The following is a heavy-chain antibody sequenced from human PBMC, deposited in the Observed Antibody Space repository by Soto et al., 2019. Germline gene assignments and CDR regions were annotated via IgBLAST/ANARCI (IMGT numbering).Heavy chain of an antibody. CDR1: GFTFSHYG. CDR3: ARYGGKYRGAIDY. V-gene: IGHV3-30*03. Sequence: QVQLVESGGGVVQPGRSLRLSCAASGFTFSHYGIHWVRQAPGKGLEWLAVMSYDGSNKQYADSVKGRFTGSRDNAKNTLYLQKNSLRAEDTAVYFCARYGGKYRGAIDYWGQGTLVTVSS. CDR2: MSYDGSNK. D-gene: IGHD1-26*01. J-gene: IGHJ4*02.